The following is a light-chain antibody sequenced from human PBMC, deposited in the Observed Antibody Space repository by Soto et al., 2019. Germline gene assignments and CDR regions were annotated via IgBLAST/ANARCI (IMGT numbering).Light chain of an antibody. Sequence: EIVMTQSPATLSVSPGERATLSCRASQSVSSNLAWYQQKPGQAPRLLIYGASTRATGIPARFSGGRSGKEFTLTISSRQSEDFAVYYCQQSNNWPGYTFGQGTKLEIK. CDR3: QQSNNWPGYT. V-gene: IGKV3-15*01. CDR2: GAS. J-gene: IGKJ2*01. CDR1: QSVSSN.